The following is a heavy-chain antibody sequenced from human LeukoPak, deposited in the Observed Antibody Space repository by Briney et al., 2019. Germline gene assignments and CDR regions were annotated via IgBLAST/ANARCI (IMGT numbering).Heavy chain of an antibody. J-gene: IGHJ4*02. V-gene: IGHV3-7*01. D-gene: IGHD5-18*01. Sequence: GGSLRLSCAASGFTFTSYWMTWVRQAPGKGLEWVANIDQGGSEKNYVDSVKGRFTISRDNAKSSLYLQMNSLRAEDTAVYYCARDEVRRPYNYWGRGTLVTVSS. CDR1: GFTFTSYW. CDR2: IDQGGSEK. CDR3: ARDEVRRPYNY.